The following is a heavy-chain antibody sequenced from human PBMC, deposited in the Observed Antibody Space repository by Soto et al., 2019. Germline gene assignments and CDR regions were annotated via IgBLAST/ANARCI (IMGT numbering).Heavy chain of an antibody. V-gene: IGHV3-15*01. CDR1: GFSFNNVW. J-gene: IGHJ2*01. CDR2: IQSKADGGTA. Sequence: GGSLRLSCAASGFSFNNVWMSWVRQTPGKGLEWVGRIQSKADGGTAEYAAPLQGRVTISRDESTNTLDLHMNNLKTEDTGVYFCVRILQYFGAPRAYFDLCGRGTLVTVSS. D-gene: IGHD3-10*01. CDR3: VRILQYFGAPRAYFDL.